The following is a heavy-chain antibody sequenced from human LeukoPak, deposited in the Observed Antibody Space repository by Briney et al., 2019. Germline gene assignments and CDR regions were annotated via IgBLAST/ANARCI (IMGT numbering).Heavy chain of an antibody. CDR1: GITFSRYS. CDR2: ISSNSSTI. Sequence: GGSLRLSCAASGITFSRYSMNWVRQAPGKGLEWVSYISSNSSTIYYADSVKGRFTISRDDAKTSLYLQRNRLRVEDTAVYYCAMVRGVIFDYWGQGTLVTVSS. CDR3: AMVRGVIFDY. D-gene: IGHD3-10*01. V-gene: IGHV3-48*04. J-gene: IGHJ4*02.